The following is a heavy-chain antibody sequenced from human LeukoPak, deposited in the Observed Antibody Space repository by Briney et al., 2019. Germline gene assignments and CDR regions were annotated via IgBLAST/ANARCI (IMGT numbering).Heavy chain of an antibody. CDR2: TYYRSKWFN. CDR3: ARMSYDSSPV. CDR1: GDSVSSNSAA. D-gene: IGHD6-13*01. J-gene: IGHJ4*02. Sequence: SQTLSLTCAISGDSVSSNSAAWNWIRQSPSRGLEWLGRTYYRSKWFNNYAVSLKSRITINPDSSKNQYFLHLNSVTPEDTAVYYCARMSYDSSPVWGRGTLVTVSS. V-gene: IGHV6-1*01.